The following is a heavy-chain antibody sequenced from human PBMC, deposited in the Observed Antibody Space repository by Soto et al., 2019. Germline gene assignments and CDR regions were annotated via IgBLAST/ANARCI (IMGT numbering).Heavy chain of an antibody. CDR3: ARTSSSSGVGWFDP. CDR1: GGSFSGYY. Sequence: PSETLSLTCAVYGGSFSGYYWSWIRQPPGKGLEWIGEINHSGSTNYNPSLKSRVTISVDTSKNQFSLKLSSVTAADTAVYYCARTSSSSGVGWFDPWGQGTLVTVSS. CDR2: INHSGST. J-gene: IGHJ5*02. V-gene: IGHV4-34*01. D-gene: IGHD6-6*01.